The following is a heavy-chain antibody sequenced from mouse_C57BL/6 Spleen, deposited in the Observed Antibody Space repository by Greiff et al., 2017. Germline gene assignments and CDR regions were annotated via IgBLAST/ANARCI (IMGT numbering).Heavy chain of an antibody. D-gene: IGHD2-10*01. CDR2: IDPENGDT. V-gene: IGHV14-4*01. Sequence: EVHLVESGAELVRPGASVKLSCTASGFNIKDDYMHWVKQRPEQGLEWIGWIDPENGDTEYASKFQGKATITADTSSNTAYLQLSSLTSEDTAVYYCTPYYGNYEAWFADWGQGTLVTVSA. J-gene: IGHJ3*01. CDR3: TPYYGNYEAWFAD. CDR1: GFNIKDDY.